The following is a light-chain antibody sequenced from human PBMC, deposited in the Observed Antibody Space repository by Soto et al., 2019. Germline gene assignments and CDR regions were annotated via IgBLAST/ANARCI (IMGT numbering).Light chain of an antibody. CDR2: GNS. CDR3: QSYDSSLSGYV. V-gene: IGLV1-40*01. J-gene: IGLJ1*01. Sequence: CPGSSSNIGAGYDVHWYQQLPGTAPKLLIYGNSNRPSGVPDRFSGSKSGTSASLAITGLQAEDEADYYCQSYDSSLSGYVFGTGTKLTVL. CDR1: SSNIGAGYD.